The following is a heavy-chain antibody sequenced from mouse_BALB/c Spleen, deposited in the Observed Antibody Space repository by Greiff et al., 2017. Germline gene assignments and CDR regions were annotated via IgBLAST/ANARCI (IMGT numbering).Heavy chain of an antibody. V-gene: IGHV2-9-2*01. Sequence: QVQLKQSGPGLVAPSQSLSITCTVSGFSLTSYDISWIRQPPGKGLEWLGVIWTGGGTNYNSAFMSRLSISQDNSKSQVFLKMNSLQTDDTAIYYCVRSGPYYYGSSYHFDYWGQGTTLTVSS. CDR3: VRSGPYYYGSSYHFDY. CDR1: GFSLTSYD. J-gene: IGHJ2*01. D-gene: IGHD1-1*01. CDR2: IWTGGGT.